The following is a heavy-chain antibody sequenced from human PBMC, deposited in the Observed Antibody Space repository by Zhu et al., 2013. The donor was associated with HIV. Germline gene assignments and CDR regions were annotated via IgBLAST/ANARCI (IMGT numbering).Heavy chain of an antibody. D-gene: IGHD3-22*01. J-gene: IGHJ4*02. CDR1: GYTFTNYD. CDR2: MNPKSGNT. Sequence: QVQLVQSGAEVKKPGASVRISCRASGYTFTNYDINWVRQASGQGLEWMGWMNPKSGNTGYAQKFQDRVSMTRNTSITTAYMELSSLRSEDTAAYYCARGLGVDTSGRFDYWGQGTLVTVSS. V-gene: IGHV1-8*01. CDR3: ARGLGVDTSGRFDY.